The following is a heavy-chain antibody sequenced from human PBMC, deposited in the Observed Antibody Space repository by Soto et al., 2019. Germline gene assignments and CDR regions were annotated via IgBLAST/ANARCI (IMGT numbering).Heavy chain of an antibody. CDR2: LTSSGGT. V-gene: IGHV3-23*01. Sequence: GGSLRLSCATSGFTLSNYAMSWVRQAPGKGLEWVSTLTSSGGTYDADSVKGRFTISRDQSKSTLYLQMVSLRAEDTALYYCAKGLTQFDYWGRGAQVTVAS. D-gene: IGHD3-9*01. J-gene: IGHJ4*02. CDR3: AKGLTQFDY. CDR1: GFTLSNYA.